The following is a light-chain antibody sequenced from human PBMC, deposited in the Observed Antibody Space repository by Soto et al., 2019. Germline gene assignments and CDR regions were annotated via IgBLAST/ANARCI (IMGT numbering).Light chain of an antibody. J-gene: IGKJ2*01. V-gene: IGKV4-1*01. Sequence: DIVMTQSPDSLAVSLGERVTISCKSSLSGLYSSNNNNYLAWYQQKPGQPPKLLIYWASTRESGVPDRFSGSGSGTDFTLTISDLQAEDVAVYYCQQYYSVPYTFGQGTKLEIK. CDR3: QQYYSVPYT. CDR2: WAS. CDR1: LSGLYSSNNNNY.